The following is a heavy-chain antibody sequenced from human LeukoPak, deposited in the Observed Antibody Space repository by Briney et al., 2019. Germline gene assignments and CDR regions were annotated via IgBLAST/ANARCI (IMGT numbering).Heavy chain of an antibody. CDR1: GGSISSYY. V-gene: IGHV4-59*12. Sequence: SETLSLTCTVSGGSISSYYWSWIRQPPGKGLEWIGYIYYGGSTNYNPSLKSRVTISVDASKNQFSLKLSSVTAADTAVYYCARSGGLLWFGEPFDYWGQGTLVTVSS. D-gene: IGHD3-10*01. CDR2: IYYGGST. CDR3: ARSGGLLWFGEPFDY. J-gene: IGHJ4*02.